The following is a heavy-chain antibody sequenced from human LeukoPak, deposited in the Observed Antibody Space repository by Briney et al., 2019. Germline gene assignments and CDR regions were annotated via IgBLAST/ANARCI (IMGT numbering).Heavy chain of an antibody. V-gene: IGHV3-23*01. D-gene: IGHD3-10*01. J-gene: IGHJ5*02. CDR2: ISGSGGST. Sequence: PGGSLRLSCAASGFTFSSYAMSWVRQAPGKGLEWVSAISGSGGSTYYADSVKGRFTISRDNSKNTPYLQMNSLRAEDTAVYYCAKALGLRKGSGSYLSWGQGTLVTVSS. CDR3: AKALGLRKGSGSYLS. CDR1: GFTFSSYA.